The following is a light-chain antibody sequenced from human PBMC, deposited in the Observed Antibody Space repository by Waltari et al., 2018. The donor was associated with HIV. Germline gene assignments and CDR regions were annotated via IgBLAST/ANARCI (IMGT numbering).Light chain of an antibody. J-gene: IGLJ2*01. CDR3: QVWDSTIDHVL. Sequence: SSVLTQPPSVSAAPGMTATITCGGKNIARNSAHLYQQKPGQAPVFVICYDSDRPSGIPERFSGSNSGNTATLTISRVGVGDEADYYCQVWDSTIDHVLFGGGTKLTVL. CDR2: YDS. V-gene: IGLV3-21*04. CDR1: NIARNS.